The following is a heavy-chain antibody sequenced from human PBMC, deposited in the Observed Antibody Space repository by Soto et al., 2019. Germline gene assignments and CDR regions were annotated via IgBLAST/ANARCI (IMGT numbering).Heavy chain of an antibody. V-gene: IGHV4-31*03. D-gene: IGHD3-10*01. CDR2: IYYSGST. CDR3: AGGEYYYGSGSSRNDAFDI. CDR1: GGSISSGGYY. Sequence: SETLSLTCTVSGGSISSGGYYWSWIRQHPGKGLEWIGYIYYSGSTYYNPSLKSRVTISVDTSKNQFSLKLSSVTAADTAVYYCAGGEYYYGSGSSRNDAFDIWGQGTMVTVSS. J-gene: IGHJ3*02.